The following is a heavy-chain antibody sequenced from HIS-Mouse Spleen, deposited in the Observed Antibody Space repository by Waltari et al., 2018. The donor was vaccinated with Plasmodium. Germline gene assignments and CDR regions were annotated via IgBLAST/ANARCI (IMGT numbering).Heavy chain of an antibody. D-gene: IGHD6-13*01. Sequence: QVQLQESGPGLVKPSETLSLTCTVSGYSISSGYYWGWIRQPPGKGLEWIGSIYHSGSTYYNPSLKSRVTISVDPSKNQFSLKLSSVTAADTAVYYCARGVGYSSSWYWFDPWGQGTLVTVSS. J-gene: IGHJ5*02. V-gene: IGHV4-38-2*02. CDR1: GYSISSGYY. CDR2: IYHSGST. CDR3: ARGVGYSSSWYWFDP.